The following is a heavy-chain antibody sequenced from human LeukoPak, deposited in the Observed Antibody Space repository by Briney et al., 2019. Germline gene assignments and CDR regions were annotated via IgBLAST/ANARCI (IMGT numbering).Heavy chain of an antibody. CDR3: EKDLVGSCWREDY. V-gene: IGHV3-30*02. CDR2: MQYDGSIK. Sequence: GGSLRFSRAASGFTLSTYGMHCVRQPPGRGLEWVAFMQYDGSIKLYADSVKGRFTISRDNSKNTLYMKMNSVRGEDTAVYYCEKDLVGSCWREDYWGQGTLVSVSS. CDR1: GFTLSTYG. D-gene: IGHD6-19*01. J-gene: IGHJ4*02.